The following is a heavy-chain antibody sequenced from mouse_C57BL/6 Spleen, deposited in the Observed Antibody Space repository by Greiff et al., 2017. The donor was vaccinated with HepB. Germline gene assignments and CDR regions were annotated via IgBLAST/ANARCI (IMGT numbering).Heavy chain of an antibody. Sequence: VKLMESGPGLVAPSQSLSITCTVSGFSLTSYAISWVRQPPGKGLEWLGVIWTGGGTNYNSALKSRLSISKDNSKSQVFLKMNSLQTDDTARYYCARNHYGSSWYAMDYWGQGTSVTVSS. CDR1: GFSLTSYA. V-gene: IGHV2-9-1*01. D-gene: IGHD1-1*01. J-gene: IGHJ4*01. CDR2: IWTGGGT. CDR3: ARNHYGSSWYAMDY.